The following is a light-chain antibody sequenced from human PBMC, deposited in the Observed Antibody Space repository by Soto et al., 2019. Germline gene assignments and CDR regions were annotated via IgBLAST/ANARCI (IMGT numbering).Light chain of an antibody. Sequence: ESVLTQSPATLSLSPGERDTLSCRASQSFSSYLACYQQKPGQAPRLLIYDAYNRATGIPARFSGSGSGTDFTLTFSSLEPEDFAVYYCQQRSNWFTFGPGTKVDIK. CDR1: QSFSSY. CDR3: QQRSNWFT. V-gene: IGKV3-11*01. J-gene: IGKJ3*01. CDR2: DAY.